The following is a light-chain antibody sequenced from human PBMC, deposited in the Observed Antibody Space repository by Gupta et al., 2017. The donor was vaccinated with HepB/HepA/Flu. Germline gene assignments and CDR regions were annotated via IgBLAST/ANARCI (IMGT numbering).Light chain of an antibody. CDR2: GAS. CDR3: QQYRASLI. J-gene: IGKJ4*01. V-gene: IGKV3-20*01. CDR1: QNVNSGY. Sequence: IVLTQSPATLSFSVGERATLSCRASQNVNSGYLGWYQQKPGQAPRLIMYGASIRASGIPDRFSGSGSGTNFTLTSSKLEPADFALYYFQQYRASLIFGGGTKVEI.